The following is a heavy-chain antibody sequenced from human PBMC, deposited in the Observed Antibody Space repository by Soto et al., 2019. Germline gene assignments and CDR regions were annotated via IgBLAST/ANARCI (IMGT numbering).Heavy chain of an antibody. V-gene: IGHV4-34*01. Sequence: SETLSLTSAFYGVSFGGYYWSLIREPTGEGLEWIGEINHSGSTNYNPSLKSRVTISVDTSKNQFSLKLSSVTAADTAVYYCARAVYCSGGSCYSVWCDPWGQGTLVTVS. D-gene: IGHD2-15*01. J-gene: IGHJ5*02. CDR3: ARAVYCSGGSCYSVWCDP. CDR1: GVSFGGYY. CDR2: INHSGST.